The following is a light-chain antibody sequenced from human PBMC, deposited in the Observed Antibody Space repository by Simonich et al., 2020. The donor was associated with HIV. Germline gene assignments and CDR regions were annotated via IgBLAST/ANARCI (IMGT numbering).Light chain of an antibody. Sequence: DIVMTQTPLSLSVTPGQPASISCKSSQSLLHSDGKTYLYWYLQKPGQSPHLVIYEVSNRFSGVPDRFSGSGSGTDFTLKISRVEAEDVGIYYCAQSVQLPLTFGQGTKLEIK. CDR1: QSLLHSDGKTY. CDR3: AQSVQLPLT. V-gene: IGKV2D-29*02. CDR2: EVS. J-gene: IGKJ2*01.